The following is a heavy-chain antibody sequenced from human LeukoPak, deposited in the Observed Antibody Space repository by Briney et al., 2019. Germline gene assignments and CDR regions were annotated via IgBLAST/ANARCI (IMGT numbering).Heavy chain of an antibody. D-gene: IGHD3-22*01. Sequence: KVSCKASGYTFTNYWIGWVRQMPGKGLEWMGIIYPGDSDTRYSPSFRGQVIISADKSISTAYLQWSSLKASDTAMYYCARCGYDSSGMDAFDIWGQGTMVTVSS. V-gene: IGHV5-51*01. CDR1: GYTFTNYW. J-gene: IGHJ3*02. CDR3: ARCGYDSSGMDAFDI. CDR2: IYPGDSDT.